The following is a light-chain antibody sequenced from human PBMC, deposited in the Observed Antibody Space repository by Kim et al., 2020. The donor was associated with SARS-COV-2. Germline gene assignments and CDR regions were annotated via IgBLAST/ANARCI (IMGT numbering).Light chain of an antibody. CDR3: QQYDDLPFT. CDR2: GAS. V-gene: IGKV1-33*01. J-gene: IGKJ3*01. Sequence: DIQLTQSPSSLSASVGDRVSITCQASHDISNYLNWYQHKPEKAPKLLISGASNLEAGVPSRFGGSGSGRDFTFTISSLQPDDIATYYSQQYDDLPFTFGPGTKVDI. CDR1: HDISNY.